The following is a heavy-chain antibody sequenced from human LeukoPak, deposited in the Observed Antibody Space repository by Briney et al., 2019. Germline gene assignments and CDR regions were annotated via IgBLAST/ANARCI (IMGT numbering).Heavy chain of an antibody. Sequence: ASVKVSYKASGYTFTGYYIHWLRQAPGQGLEWMGWINPISGGTNYAEKFQGRVTTTRDTSINTAYMEVTRLTSDDTAVYYCARAYGSFDNWGQGTLVIVSS. CDR1: GYTFTGYY. J-gene: IGHJ4*02. V-gene: IGHV1-2*02. D-gene: IGHD5-24*01. CDR2: INPISGGT. CDR3: ARAYGSFDN.